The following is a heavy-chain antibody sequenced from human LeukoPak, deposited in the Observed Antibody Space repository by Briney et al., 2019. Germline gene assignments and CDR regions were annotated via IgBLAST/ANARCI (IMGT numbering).Heavy chain of an antibody. CDR2: INHDGSST. V-gene: IGHV3-74*01. Sequence: GESLTLSCAATGVTFSSYWMHWIRQAPGKGLVWVSRINHDGSSTIYADSVKGRFTISRDRAKNTLYLQMSSLRADDTAVYYCARELSEHNDAFDIWGQGTMVTVSS. CDR3: ARELSEHNDAFDI. D-gene: IGHD2-21*01. CDR1: GVTFSSYW. J-gene: IGHJ3*02.